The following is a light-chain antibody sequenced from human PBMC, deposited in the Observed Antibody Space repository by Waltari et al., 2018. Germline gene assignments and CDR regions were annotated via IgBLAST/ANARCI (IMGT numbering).Light chain of an antibody. V-gene: IGKV1-33*01. CDR2: DAS. Sequence: DIQMTQSPSSLSASVGDRVTITCQASQDISNYLNWYQQKPGKAPKLLIYDASNLETGVPSTFSGSGSGTDFTFTISSLQPEDIATYYCQQYDNLFTFGPGTKVDIK. CDR1: QDISNY. J-gene: IGKJ3*01. CDR3: QQYDNLFT.